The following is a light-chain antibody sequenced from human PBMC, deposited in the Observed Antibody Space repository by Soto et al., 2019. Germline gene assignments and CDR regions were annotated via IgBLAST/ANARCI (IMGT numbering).Light chain of an antibody. CDR2: DVS. V-gene: IGLV2-14*01. Sequence: QSALTQPAFVSGSPGQSITISCTGTSSDVGGYNYVSWYQQHPGKAPKLMIYDVSNRPSGVSNRFSGSKSGNTASLTISGLQAEDEADYYCSSYTSSRTLVFGGGTQLTVL. CDR3: SSYTSSRTLV. CDR1: SSDVGGYNY. J-gene: IGLJ2*01.